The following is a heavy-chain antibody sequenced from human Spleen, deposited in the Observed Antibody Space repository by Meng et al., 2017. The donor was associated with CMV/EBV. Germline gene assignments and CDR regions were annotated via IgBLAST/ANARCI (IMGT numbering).Heavy chain of an antibody. J-gene: IGHJ4*02. Sequence: GESLKISCVASGFIFSGYGLHWVRQTPGKGLEWVAYISHDGRDKYYGDSVTGRFTISRDNSRNTLYLQMNNLGPEDTAIYYCVRSPHSLISDYWGQGTQVTVSS. CDR3: VRSPHSLISDY. V-gene: IGHV3-30*03. CDR1: GFIFSGYG. CDR2: ISHDGRDK.